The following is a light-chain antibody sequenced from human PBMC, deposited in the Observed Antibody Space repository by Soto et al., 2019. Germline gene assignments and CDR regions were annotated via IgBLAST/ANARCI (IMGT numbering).Light chain of an antibody. CDR3: QQRSNWG. V-gene: IGKV3D-11*01. CDR2: DAS. J-gene: IGKJ5*01. Sequence: EIVLTQSPATLSLSPGERATLSCRASQGVSSYLAWYQQKPGQAPRLLIYDASNRATGIPARFSGSRPGTDFTLTISSLEPEDFAVYYCQQRSNWGFGQGTRLEIK. CDR1: QGVSSY.